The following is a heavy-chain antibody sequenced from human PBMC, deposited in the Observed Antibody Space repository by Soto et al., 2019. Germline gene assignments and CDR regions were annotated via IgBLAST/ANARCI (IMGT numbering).Heavy chain of an antibody. CDR1: GYTFTNSG. CDR2: ISTDNGNT. D-gene: IGHD3-3*01. V-gene: IGHV1-18*01. Sequence: QVQLVQSGAEVKKPGASVKVSCKASGYTFTNSGISWVRQAPGQGLEWMGWISTDNGNTNYAQHLQGRVSMTTDTSTRTAYMDPRSLRSDATAVYYCARDRGITTFRVYSMYYDGMDVWGQGTTVTVSS. CDR3: ARDRGITTFRVYSMYYDGMDV. J-gene: IGHJ6*02.